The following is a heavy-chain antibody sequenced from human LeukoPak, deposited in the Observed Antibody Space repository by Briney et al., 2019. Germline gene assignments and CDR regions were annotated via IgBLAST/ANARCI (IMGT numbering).Heavy chain of an antibody. V-gene: IGHV1-8*01. CDR1: GYTFTSYD. D-gene: IGHD3-22*01. CDR2: MNPNSGNT. CDR3: ARDLYYYDSSGYYHNNWFDP. J-gene: IGHJ5*02. Sequence: ASVKVSCKASGYTFTSYDINWVRQATGQGLEWMGWMNPNSGNTGYAQKFQGRVTMTRNTSISTAYMELSSLRSEDTAVYYCARDLYYYDSSGYYHNNWFDPWGQGTLVTVSS.